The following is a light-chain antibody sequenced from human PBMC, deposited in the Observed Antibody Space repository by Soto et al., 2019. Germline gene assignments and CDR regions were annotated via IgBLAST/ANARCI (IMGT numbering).Light chain of an antibody. V-gene: IGKV4-1*01. CDR1: QSVLYSSNNKNH. CDR2: WAS. CDR3: QQYYYTPLT. Sequence: IVMTQSPDSLAVSLGERATIDCKSSQSVLYSSNNKNHLAWYQQKPGQPPKLLIYWASTRESGVPDRFSGSGSGTDFTLTISSLQAEDVALYYCQQYYYTPLTFGGGTKVEIK. J-gene: IGKJ4*01.